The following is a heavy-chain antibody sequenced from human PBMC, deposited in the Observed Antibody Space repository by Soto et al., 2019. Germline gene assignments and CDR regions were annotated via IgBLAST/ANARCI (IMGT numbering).Heavy chain of an antibody. Sequence: GGSLRLSCAASGFTFDNCGMHWVRQAPGKGLEWVSGISWDSGTIGYADSVKGRFIISRDDAKNSLYLQMNSLRGEDTALYYCVQGRYPTMATPLYHWGQGTLVTVSS. J-gene: IGHJ5*02. D-gene: IGHD5-12*01. CDR2: ISWDSGTI. CDR3: VQGRYPTMATPLYH. CDR1: GFTFDNCG. V-gene: IGHV3-9*01.